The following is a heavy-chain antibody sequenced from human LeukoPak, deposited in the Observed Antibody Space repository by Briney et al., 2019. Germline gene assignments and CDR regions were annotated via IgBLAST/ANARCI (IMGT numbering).Heavy chain of an antibody. CDR2: IIPIFGTA. CDR1: GGTFSSYA. V-gene: IGHV1-69*13. Sequence: GASVKVSCKASGGTFSSYAISWVRQAPGQGLEWMGGIIPIFGTANYAQKFQGRVTITADESTSTAYMELSSLRSEDTAVYYCATQGHYYDSSGYSNHYFDHWGQGTLVTVSS. D-gene: IGHD3-22*01. J-gene: IGHJ4*02. CDR3: ATQGHYYDSSGYSNHYFDH.